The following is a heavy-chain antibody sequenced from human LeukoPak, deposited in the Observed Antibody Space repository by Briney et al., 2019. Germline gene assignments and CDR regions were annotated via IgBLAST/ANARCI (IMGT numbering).Heavy chain of an antibody. CDR3: ARYSGYDDEGEYFDY. Sequence: GGSLRLSCAAYQLTFSSYCMTWLRQAPGKGLEWVANIKQDGSEKYYVDSVKGRFTISRDNAKNSLYLQMNSLRAEDTAVYYCARYSGYDDEGEYFDYWGQGTLVTVSS. J-gene: IGHJ4*02. CDR1: QLTFSSYC. CDR2: IKQDGSEK. V-gene: IGHV3-7*01. D-gene: IGHD5-12*01.